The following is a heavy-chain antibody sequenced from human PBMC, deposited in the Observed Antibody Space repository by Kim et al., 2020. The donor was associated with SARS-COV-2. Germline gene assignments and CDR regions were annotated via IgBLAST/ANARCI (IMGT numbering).Heavy chain of an antibody. CDR2: INPNSGGT. Sequence: ASVKVSCKASGYTFTGYYMHWVRQAPGQGLEWMGWINPNSGGTNYAQKFQGRVTMTRDTSISTAYMELSRLRSDDTAVYYCALPFPYDSSGYYWGNWFDPWGQGTLVTVSS. V-gene: IGHV1-2*02. CDR3: ALPFPYDSSGYYWGNWFDP. CDR1: GYTFTGYY. J-gene: IGHJ5*01. D-gene: IGHD3-22*01.